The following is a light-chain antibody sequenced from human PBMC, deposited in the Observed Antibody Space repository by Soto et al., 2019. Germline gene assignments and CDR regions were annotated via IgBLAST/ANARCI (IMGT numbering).Light chain of an antibody. CDR1: QTVVSTY. V-gene: IGKV3-20*01. Sequence: EVVLTQSPGTLSLSPGERATLSCRASQTVVSTYLAWYQQKPDQAPRLLIYRASSRAAGVPDRFSGSGSGTDLTLTISKRDPEDFEVYFCQQYDTSPPLYTFGQGTKLEIK. CDR3: QQYDTSPPLYT. J-gene: IGKJ2*01. CDR2: RAS.